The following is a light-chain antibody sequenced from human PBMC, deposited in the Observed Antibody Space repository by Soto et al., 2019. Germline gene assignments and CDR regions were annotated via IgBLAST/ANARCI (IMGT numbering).Light chain of an antibody. Sequence: EIVMTQSPATLSVSPGERATLSCRASQSVGSNLAWYQQKPGQPPRLLISGASNRATGTPDRFRGSGSGTDFTLTISRLEPEDFAVYYCHQYGSSPWTFGQGTKVDIK. CDR2: GAS. CDR1: QSVGSN. CDR3: HQYGSSPWT. J-gene: IGKJ1*01. V-gene: IGKV3-20*01.